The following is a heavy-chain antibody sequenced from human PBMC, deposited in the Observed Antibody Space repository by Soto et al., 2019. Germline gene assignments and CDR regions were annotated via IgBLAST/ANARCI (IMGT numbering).Heavy chain of an antibody. D-gene: IGHD6-19*01. J-gene: IGHJ4*02. V-gene: IGHV1-3*01. Sequence: ASVKVSCKASGYTFTTYAIHWVRQAPGQGLEWMGWINAGNGNTKYSQKFQGRVSITMDTSATTVYMELSSLRSEDTAVYYCARDLLHYSSEGYYFDYWGQGTLVTSPQ. CDR3: ARDLLHYSSEGYYFDY. CDR2: INAGNGNT. CDR1: GYTFTTYA.